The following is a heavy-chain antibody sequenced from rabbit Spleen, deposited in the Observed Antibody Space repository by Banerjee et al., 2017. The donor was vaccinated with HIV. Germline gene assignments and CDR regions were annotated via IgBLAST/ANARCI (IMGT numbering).Heavy chain of an antibody. J-gene: IGHJ3*01. CDR3: ARDIDGTDYIDRLNL. V-gene: IGHV1S45*01. D-gene: IGHD1-1*01. CDR2: FYTGSGST. CDR1: GFSFSSSYW. Sequence: QEQLEESGGDLVKPGASLTLTCTASGFSFSSSYWICWVRQAPGKGLEWIGCFYTGSGSTYCASWAKGRFTISKTSSTAVALQMTSLTAADTATYFCARDIDGTDYIDRLNLWGPGTLVTVS.